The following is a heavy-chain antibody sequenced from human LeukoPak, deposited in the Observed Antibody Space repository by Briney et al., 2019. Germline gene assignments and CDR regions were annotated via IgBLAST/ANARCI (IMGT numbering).Heavy chain of an antibody. D-gene: IGHD1-26*01. V-gene: IGHV4-4*07. J-gene: IGHJ4*02. CDR2: IYTSENT. CDR1: SGSISSYY. Sequence: SETLSLTCTVSSGSISSYYWSWIRQPAGKGLEWIGRIYTSENTNYNPSLKSRVTMSVDTSKNQFSLKLSSVTAADTAVYYCAREDHSGSYDYWGQGTLVTVSS. CDR3: AREDHSGSYDY.